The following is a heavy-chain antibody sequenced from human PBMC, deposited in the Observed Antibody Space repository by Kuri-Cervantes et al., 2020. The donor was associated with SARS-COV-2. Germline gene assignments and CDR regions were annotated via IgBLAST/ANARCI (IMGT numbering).Heavy chain of an antibody. J-gene: IGHJ4*02. CDR1: GGSFSGFY. V-gene: IGHV4-34*01. CDR3: ARLRGAVAEGFGY. Sequence: SETLSLTCAVYGGSFSGFYWSWIRQSPGKGLEWIGELDHSGRANYNPSLKSRVTISVDTSKNQFSLKLSSVTAADTAVYYCARLRGAVAEGFGYWGQGTLVTVSS. D-gene: IGHD6-19*01. CDR2: LDHSGRA.